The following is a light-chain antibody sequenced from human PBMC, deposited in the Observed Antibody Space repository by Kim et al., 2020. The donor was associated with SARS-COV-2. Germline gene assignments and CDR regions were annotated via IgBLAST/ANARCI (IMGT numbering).Light chain of an antibody. J-gene: IGLJ3*02. Sequence: GKNITSTYSRMSSKIGNNYVSRSQQPQGTDHKLLINDNNKRPSGIPDRFSGSKSGTSATLGITGLQTGDEADYYCGTWDSSLSAGVFGGGTQLTVL. V-gene: IGLV1-51*01. CDR3: GTWDSSLSAGV. CDR2: DNN. CDR1: SSKIGNNY.